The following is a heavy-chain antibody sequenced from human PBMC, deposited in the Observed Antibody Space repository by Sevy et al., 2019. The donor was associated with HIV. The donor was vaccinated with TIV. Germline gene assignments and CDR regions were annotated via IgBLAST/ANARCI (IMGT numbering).Heavy chain of an antibody. V-gene: IGHV4-61*01. CDR1: GGSVSSGSYY. J-gene: IGHJ3*02. CDR3: ARSRAYPRDSDDGFAN. CDR2: IYYSGST. D-gene: IGHD2-21*01. Sequence: SETLSLTCTVSGGSVSSGSYYWSWIRQPPGKGLEWIGYIYYSGSTNYNRSLKSRVTISGDTSKNEFSLRLTSVTAADTAVYYCARSRAYPRDSDDGFANWGQGTMVTVSS.